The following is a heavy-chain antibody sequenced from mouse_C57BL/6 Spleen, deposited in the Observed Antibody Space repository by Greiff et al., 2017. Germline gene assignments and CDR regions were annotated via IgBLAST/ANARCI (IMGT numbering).Heavy chain of an antibody. D-gene: IGHD1-1*01. V-gene: IGHV1-85*01. J-gene: IGHJ3*01. CDR3: ARHYYGSTWFAY. CDR1: GYTFTSYD. Sequence: QLQLKASGPELVKPGASVKLSCKASGYTFTSYDINWVKQRPGQGLEWIGWNYPRDGSTKYTEKFMGTATFTVDTSSSTAYMELHSVTSEDSAVYFCARHYYGSTWFAYWGKGTLVTVSA. CDR2: NYPRDGST.